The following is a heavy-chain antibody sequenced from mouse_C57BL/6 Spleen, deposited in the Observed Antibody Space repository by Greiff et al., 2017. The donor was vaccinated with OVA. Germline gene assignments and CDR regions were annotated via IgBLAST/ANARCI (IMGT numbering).Heavy chain of an antibody. Sequence: EVQRVESGGGLVQPKGSLKLSCAASGFSFNTYAMNWVRQAPGKGLEWVARIRSKSNNYATYYADSVKDRFTISRDDSESMLYLQMNNLKTEDTAMYYCVRHGTWFAYWGQGTLVTVSA. CDR2: IRSKSNNYAT. CDR3: VRHGTWFAY. D-gene: IGHD4-1*01. V-gene: IGHV10-1*01. CDR1: GFSFNTYA. J-gene: IGHJ3*01.